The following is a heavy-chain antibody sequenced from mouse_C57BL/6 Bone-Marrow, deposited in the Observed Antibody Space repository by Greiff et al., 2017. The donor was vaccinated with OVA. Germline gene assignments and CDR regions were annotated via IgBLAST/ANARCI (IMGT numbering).Heavy chain of an antibody. J-gene: IGHJ4*01. Sequence: EVQVVESGGGLVKPGGSLKLSCAASGFTFSDYGMHWVRQAPEKGLEWVAYISSGSSTIYYADTVKGRFTIYRDNAKNHLFLQMTILRSKDTDMYYCAKRSNHTPYAMDDWGQGTSVTVSS. D-gene: IGHD2-5*01. CDR1: GFTFSDYG. CDR2: ISSGSSTI. V-gene: IGHV5-17*01. CDR3: AKRSNHTPYAMDD.